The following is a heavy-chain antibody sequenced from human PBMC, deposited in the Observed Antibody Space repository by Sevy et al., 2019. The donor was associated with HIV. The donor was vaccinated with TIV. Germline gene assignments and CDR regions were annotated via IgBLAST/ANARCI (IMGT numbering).Heavy chain of an antibody. CDR3: AKDECGGNCYFDF. D-gene: IGHD2-21*02. J-gene: IGHJ4*02. V-gene: IGHV3-33*03. CDR2: IWFFGTGK. Sequence: GGYLRLSCAASGFNFSEHGMHWVRQAPGKGLGWVAVIWFFGTGKYYGDSVKGRFTISRDNSKNTLYLQMDSLRPDDTAMYYCAKDECGGNCYFDFWGQGTLVTVSS. CDR1: GFNFSEHG.